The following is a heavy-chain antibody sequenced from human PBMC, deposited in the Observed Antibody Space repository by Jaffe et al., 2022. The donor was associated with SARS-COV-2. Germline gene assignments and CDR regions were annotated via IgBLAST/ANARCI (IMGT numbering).Heavy chain of an antibody. CDR2: IYPGDSDT. J-gene: IGHJ4*02. Sequence: EVQLVQSGAVVKKPGESLKISCQASGYSFTSYWIGWVRQMPGKGLEWMGIIYPGDSDTRYSPSFQGQVTISADKSISTAYLQWSSLKASDTAIYYCATQGPAVATAKPYYFDSWGQGTLVTVSS. CDR3: ATQGPAVATAKPYYFDS. CDR1: GYSFTSYW. D-gene: IGHD2-2*02. V-gene: IGHV5-51*01.